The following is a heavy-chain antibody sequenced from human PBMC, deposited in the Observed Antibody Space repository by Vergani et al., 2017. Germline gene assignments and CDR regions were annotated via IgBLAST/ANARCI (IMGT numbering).Heavy chain of an antibody. Sequence: EVQLVESGGGLVQPGRSLRLSCAASGFTFDDYAMHWVRQAPGKGLEWVSGISWNSGSIGYADSVKGRFTISRDNAKNSLYLQMNSLRAEDTAVYYCARDRYGDSWDWGQGTLVTVSS. CDR3: ARDRYGDSWD. V-gene: IGHV3-9*01. CDR1: GFTFDDYA. D-gene: IGHD4-17*01. CDR2: ISWNSGSI. J-gene: IGHJ4*02.